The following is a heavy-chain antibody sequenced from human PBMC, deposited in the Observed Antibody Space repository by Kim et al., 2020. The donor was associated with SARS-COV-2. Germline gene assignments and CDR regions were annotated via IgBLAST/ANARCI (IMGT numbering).Heavy chain of an antibody. CDR1: GFSFSSYA. Sequence: GGSLRLSCEGSGFSFSSYAMHWGRQTPGKGMEWGSGVSGSGATTFYADAVEGRFTISRDNSKNTLYLQLSSLRVEDTAIDSCAKPSGYSSNW. D-gene: IGHD5-12*01. V-gene: IGHV3-23*01. J-gene: IGHJ5*01. CDR2: VSGSGATT. CDR3: AKPSGYSSNW.